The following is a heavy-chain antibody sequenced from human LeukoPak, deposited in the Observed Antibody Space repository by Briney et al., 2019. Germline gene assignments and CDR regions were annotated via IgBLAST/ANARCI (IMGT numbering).Heavy chain of an antibody. J-gene: IGHJ4*02. V-gene: IGHV3-30*03. CDR3: ARDLGGGSGWCFDY. Sequence: GGSLRLSCAASGFTFSLYGMHWVRQAPGKGLEWVAVISYHGNNKYYADSVKGRFTISRGNSKNTLYLQMNSLRAEDTAVYYWARDLGGGSGWCFDYWGQGTLVTVSS. D-gene: IGHD6-19*01. CDR2: ISYHGNNK. CDR1: GFTFSLYG.